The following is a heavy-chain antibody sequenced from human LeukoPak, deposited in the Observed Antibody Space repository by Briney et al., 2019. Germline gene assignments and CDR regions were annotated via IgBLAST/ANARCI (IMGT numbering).Heavy chain of an antibody. Sequence: ASVKVSCKASGYTFTSYDINWVRQATGQGLEWMGWMNPNSGNTGYAQKFQGRVTMTRNTSISTAYMEVSSLRYEDTAVYYCARRAVDNSYYYYMDVWGKGTTVTVSS. CDR1: GYTFTSYD. CDR2: MNPNSGNT. V-gene: IGHV1-8*01. CDR3: ARRAVDNSYYYYMDV. D-gene: IGHD6-19*01. J-gene: IGHJ6*03.